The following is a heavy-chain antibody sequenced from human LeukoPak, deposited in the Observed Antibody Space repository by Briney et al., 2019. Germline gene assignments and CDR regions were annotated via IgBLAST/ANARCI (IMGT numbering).Heavy chain of an antibody. J-gene: IGHJ6*02. D-gene: IGHD6-13*01. CDR2: INHSGGT. CDR1: GGSFSGYY. Sequence: PSETLSLTCAVYGGSFSGYYWSWIRQPPGKGLEWIGEINHSGGTNYNPSLKSRVTISVDTSKNQFSLKLSSVTAADTAVYYCARGQEGDSSSWTRLYYYYYYGMDVWGQGTTVTVSS. V-gene: IGHV4-34*01. CDR3: ARGQEGDSSSWTRLYYYYYYGMDV.